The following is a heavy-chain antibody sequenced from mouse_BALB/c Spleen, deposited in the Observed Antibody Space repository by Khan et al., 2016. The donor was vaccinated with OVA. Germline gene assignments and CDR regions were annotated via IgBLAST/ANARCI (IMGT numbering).Heavy chain of an antibody. J-gene: IGHJ2*02. CDR3: ARGYGGDFDY. D-gene: IGHD1-1*02. V-gene: IGHV3-2*02. CDR1: GYSITSDYA. CDR2: ISYSGNT. Sequence: EVELVESGPGLVKPSQSLSLTCTVTGYSITSDYAWNWIRQFPGNKLEWMGFISYSGNTKYNPSLKSRFSFTRDTSKNQFFLQLNSVTTEDTATYYCARGYGGDFDYWGQGTSLTVSS.